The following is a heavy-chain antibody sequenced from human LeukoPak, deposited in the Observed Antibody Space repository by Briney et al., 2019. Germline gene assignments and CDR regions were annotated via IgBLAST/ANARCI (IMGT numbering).Heavy chain of an antibody. V-gene: IGHV3-30*02. D-gene: IGHD6-19*01. J-gene: IGHJ4*02. Sequence: GGSLRLSCAASGFTFSSYGMHWVRQAPGKGLEWVAFIRYDGSNKYYADSVKGRFTISRDNSKNTLYLQMNSLRAEDTAVYYCAKQYSSGRYRLFDYWGQGTLVTVSS. CDR1: GFTFSSYG. CDR2: IRYDGSNK. CDR3: AKQYSSGRYRLFDY.